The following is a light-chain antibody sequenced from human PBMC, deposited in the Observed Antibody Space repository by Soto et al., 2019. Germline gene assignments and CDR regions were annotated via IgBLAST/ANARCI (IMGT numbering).Light chain of an antibody. CDR3: ATWDGGLRGHV. J-gene: IGLJ1*01. CDR1: NSNIGSQS. Sequence: QSVLTQPPSVSGTPGQTVTISCSGSNSNIGSQSVHWYQHLPGTAPKLLIEINDQRPSGVPDRFSGSKSGTSVSLAISGLRSEDEADYYCATWDGGLRGHVFGPGTNVTVL. V-gene: IGLV1-47*01. CDR2: IND.